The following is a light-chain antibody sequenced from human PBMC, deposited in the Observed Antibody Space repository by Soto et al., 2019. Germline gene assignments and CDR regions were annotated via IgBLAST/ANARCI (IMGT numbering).Light chain of an antibody. J-gene: IGKJ5*01. CDR1: QTVSSNY. CDR2: GAS. Sequence: EIILTQSPDTLSLSPGERATLSCRASQTVSSNYLAWCQQRPGQAPRLLIYGASTRAAGIPDRFSGSGSGTDFTLTITRLEPEDSAVYYCQQYGSSPRITFGQGTRLEIK. V-gene: IGKV3-20*01. CDR3: QQYGSSPRIT.